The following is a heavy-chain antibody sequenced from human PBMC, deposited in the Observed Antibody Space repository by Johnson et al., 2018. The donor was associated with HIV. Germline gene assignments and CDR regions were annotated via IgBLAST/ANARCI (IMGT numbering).Heavy chain of an antibody. V-gene: IGHV3-20*04. J-gene: IGHJ3*02. CDR2: INWNGGST. CDR1: GFNFDDYG. CDR3: AKDTQGSWFPNALDI. D-gene: IGHD6-13*01. Sequence: VQLVESGGGVVRPGGSLRLSCTASGFNFDDYGMSWVRQAPGKGLEWVSGINWNGGSTGYADSVKGRFTISRDNAKNSLFLQMSSLRLEDTAVYYCAKDTQGSWFPNALDIWGQGTMVTVSS.